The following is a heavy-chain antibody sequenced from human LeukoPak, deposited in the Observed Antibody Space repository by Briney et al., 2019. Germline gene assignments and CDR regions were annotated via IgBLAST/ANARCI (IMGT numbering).Heavy chain of an antibody. CDR2: ISSSSSYI. CDR3: ARDRGIVVPLDY. V-gene: IGHV3-21*01. D-gene: IGHD3-22*01. Sequence: PGGSLRLSCAASGFTFSSYSMNWVRQAPGKGLEWVSSISSSSSYIYYADSVKGRFTISRDNAKNSLYLQTNSLRAEDTAVYYCARDRGIVVPLDYWGQGTLVTVSS. J-gene: IGHJ4*02. CDR1: GFTFSSYS.